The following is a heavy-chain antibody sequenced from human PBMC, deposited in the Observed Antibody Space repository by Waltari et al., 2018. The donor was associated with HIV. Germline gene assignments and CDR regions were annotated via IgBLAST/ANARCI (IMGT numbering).Heavy chain of an antibody. CDR2: IKMTSCYT. CDR3: ARDPQRKDAYNFDS. Sequence: QVQLVQSGAEVKKPGASVKVSCKTSGSALNIYYIRWVRQAPGQGLEWVGYIKMTSCYTYDGPSCRGRVTLTRDASINTSYMEFNRLTSDDTAVYYCARDPQRKDAYNFDSWGQGSLVTVSS. CDR1: GSALNIYY. D-gene: IGHD2-2*01. J-gene: IGHJ4*02. V-gene: IGHV1-2*02.